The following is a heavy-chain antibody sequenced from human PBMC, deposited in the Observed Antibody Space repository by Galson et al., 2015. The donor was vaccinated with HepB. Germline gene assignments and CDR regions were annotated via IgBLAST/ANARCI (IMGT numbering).Heavy chain of an antibody. J-gene: IGHJ4*02. D-gene: IGHD3-10*01. CDR1: GFTFSNAW. CDR3: TPGLTMVRGVLFDY. Sequence: SLRLSCAASGFTFSNAWMSWVRQAPGKGLEWVGRIKSKTDGGTTDYAAPVKGRFTISRDDSKNTLYLQMNSLKTEDTAVYYCTPGLTMVRGVLFDYWGQGTLVTVSS. CDR2: IKSKTDGGTT. V-gene: IGHV3-15*01.